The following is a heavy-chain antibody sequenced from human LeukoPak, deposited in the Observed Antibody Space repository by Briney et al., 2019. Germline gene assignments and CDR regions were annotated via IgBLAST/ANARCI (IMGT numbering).Heavy chain of an antibody. CDR2: IFPDDSDT. V-gene: IGHV5-51*01. CDR3: ARRDPTTVTAFDY. CDR1: GFDFTRDW. J-gene: IGHJ4*02. D-gene: IGHD4-17*01. Sequence: GESLKISCRFSGFDFTRDWIGWVRLMPGKGLEWMGIIFPDDSDTRCSPSFQGQVTLSADKSISTAYLQWSSLKASDTAIYYCARRDPTTVTAFDYSGQGTLVTVSS.